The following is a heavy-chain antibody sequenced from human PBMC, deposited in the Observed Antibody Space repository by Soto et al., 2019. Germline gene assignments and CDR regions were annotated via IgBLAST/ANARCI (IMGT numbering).Heavy chain of an antibody. Sequence: SVKVSCKASGGTFSSYAISWVRQAPGQGLEWMGGIISIFGTANYAQKFQGRVTITADESTSTAYMELSSLRSEDTAMYYCARLEATRTTWFAGPYNWFDPWGEGTLVTVSS. D-gene: IGHD3-10*01. CDR2: IISIFGTA. CDR1: GGTFSSYA. CDR3: ARLEATRTTWFAGPYNWFDP. J-gene: IGHJ5*02. V-gene: IGHV1-69*13.